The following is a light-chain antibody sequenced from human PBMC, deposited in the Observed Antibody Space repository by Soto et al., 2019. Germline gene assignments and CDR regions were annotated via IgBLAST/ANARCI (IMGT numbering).Light chain of an antibody. CDR3: QQRSSWPLT. CDR1: QSVSSY. V-gene: IGKV3-11*01. J-gene: IGKJ4*01. Sequence: EIVLTQSPATLSLSPRERATLSCRASQSVSSYLAWYQQKPGQAPRLLIYDASNRATGIPARFSGSGSGTDFTLTISGLEPEDFAVYYCQQRSSWPLTFGGGTKVELK. CDR2: DAS.